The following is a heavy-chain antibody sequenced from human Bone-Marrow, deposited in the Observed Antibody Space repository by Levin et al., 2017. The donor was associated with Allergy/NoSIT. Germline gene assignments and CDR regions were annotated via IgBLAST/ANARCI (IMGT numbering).Heavy chain of an antibody. CDR1: GFTFDDYA. CDR2: ISWNSGSI. CDR3: AKVVWSQVADDAFDI. V-gene: IGHV3-9*01. Sequence: GGSLRLSCAASGFTFDDYAMHWVRQAPGKGLEWVSGISWNSGSIGYADSVKGRFTISRDNAKNSLYLQMNSLRAEDTALYYCAKVVWSQVADDAFDIWGQGTMVTVSS. D-gene: IGHD6-19*01. J-gene: IGHJ3*02.